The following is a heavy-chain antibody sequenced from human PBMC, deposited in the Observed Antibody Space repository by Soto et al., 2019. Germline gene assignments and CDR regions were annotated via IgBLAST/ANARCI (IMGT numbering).Heavy chain of an antibody. V-gene: IGHV4-4*07. CDR2: IYTTRSP. CDR1: GDSVSKYY. Sequence: SETLSLTCTVSGDSVSKYYWNWIRQPAGKGLEWIGRIYTTRSPNYNPSLKSRVTMSVDTSKNQFSLKLNLSSVTAAVTAVYYCARSPAYGDYANLDTWGQGTLVTVSS. J-gene: IGHJ5*02. D-gene: IGHD4-17*01. CDR3: ARSPAYGDYANLDT.